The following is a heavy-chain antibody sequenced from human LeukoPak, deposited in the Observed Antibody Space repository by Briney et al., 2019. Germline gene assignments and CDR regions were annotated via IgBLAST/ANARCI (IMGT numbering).Heavy chain of an antibody. V-gene: IGHV1-2*02. Sequence: GASVKVSCKASGYTFTGYYMHWVRQAPGQGLEWMGWINPNSGGTNYAQKFQGRVTMTRDTSISTAYMELSRLRSDDTAVYYCARGRDYSNYYYYYYMDVWGKGTTVTVSS. CDR1: GYTFTGYY. CDR3: ARGRDYSNYYYYYYMDV. CDR2: INPNSGGT. J-gene: IGHJ6*03. D-gene: IGHD4-11*01.